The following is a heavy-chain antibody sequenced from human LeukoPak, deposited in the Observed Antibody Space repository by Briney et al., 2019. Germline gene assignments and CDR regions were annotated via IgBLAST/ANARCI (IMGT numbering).Heavy chain of an antibody. CDR2: ITTGDST. J-gene: IGHJ2*01. V-gene: IGHV3-23*01. CDR1: GFTFSTYV. CDR3: ARRGSSHDWYFDL. D-gene: IGHD6-6*01. Sequence: GGSLRLSCAASGFTFSTYVMNWVRQAPGKGLEWVSHITTGDSTYYPDSVKGRFTVSRDSSKNTLYLQMNSLKASDTAMYYCARRGSSHDWYFDLWGRGTLATVSS.